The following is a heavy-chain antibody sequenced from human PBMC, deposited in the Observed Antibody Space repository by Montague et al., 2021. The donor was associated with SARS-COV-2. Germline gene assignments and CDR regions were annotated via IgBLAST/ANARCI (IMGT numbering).Heavy chain of an antibody. V-gene: IGHV4-34*01. J-gene: IGHJ6*03. CDR3: TRLRDGVVPSPILGVGPYYSYYCMDV. CDR1: GTSFSGYY. Sequence: SETLSLTCAVHGTSFSGYYWKWIRQPPGKGLEWIGEINHGGSTKYSSSLKSRLTISADTSKNQFSLKLTSVAAADTAVYYCTRLRDGVVPSPILGVGPYYSYYCMDVWGRGTTVTVSS. D-gene: IGHD3-10*01. CDR2: INHGGST.